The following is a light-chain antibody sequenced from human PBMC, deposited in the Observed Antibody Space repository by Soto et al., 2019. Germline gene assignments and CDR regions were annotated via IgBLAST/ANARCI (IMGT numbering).Light chain of an antibody. CDR2: GNN. J-gene: IGLJ1*01. V-gene: IGLV1-40*01. Sequence: QAVVTQPPSVSGAPGQRVTISCTGSGSNIGAGYDVHWYQQLPGTAPKLVIYGNNNRPSGVPDRFSGSKSGTSASLAITGLENEDEADYYCQSYDSSLSGFYVFGTGTKLTVL. CDR1: GSNIGAGYD. CDR3: QSYDSSLSGFYV.